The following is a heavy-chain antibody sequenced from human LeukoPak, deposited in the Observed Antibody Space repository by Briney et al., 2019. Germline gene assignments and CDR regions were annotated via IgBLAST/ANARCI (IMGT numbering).Heavy chain of an antibody. Sequence: SETLSLTCTVSGGSISSYYWSWIRQPPGKGLEWIGYIYYNGSTNYNPSLKSRVTISVDTSKNQFSLKLSSVTAADTAVYYCARGTNDFWSGYHSPNWFDPWGQGTLVTVSS. CDR2: IYYNGST. J-gene: IGHJ5*02. V-gene: IGHV4-59*12. D-gene: IGHD3-3*01. CDR3: ARGTNDFWSGYHSPNWFDP. CDR1: GGSISSYY.